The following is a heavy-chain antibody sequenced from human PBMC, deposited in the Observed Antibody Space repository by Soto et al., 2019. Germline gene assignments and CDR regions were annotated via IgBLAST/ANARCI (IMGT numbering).Heavy chain of an antibody. CDR1: GFSFNNYI. CDR2: ISDTGGST. Sequence: EVQLLESGGALVPPGGSLRLSCAASGFSFNNYIMNWVRQAPGTGLEWVSGISDTGGSTDYADSVKGRFTISRDNSKNTLFLQMNRLRADDTAMYYCAKAGANSSTWHSNWFDPWGQGTLVTVSS. CDR3: AKAGANSSTWHSNWFDP. V-gene: IGHV3-23*01. D-gene: IGHD6-13*01. J-gene: IGHJ5*02.